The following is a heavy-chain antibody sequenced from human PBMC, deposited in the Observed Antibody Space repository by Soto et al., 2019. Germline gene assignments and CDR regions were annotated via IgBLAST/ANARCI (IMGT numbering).Heavy chain of an antibody. Sequence: ASVKVSCKASGYTFTNSGISWVRQAPGQGLEWMGWISTDNGNTNYAQHLQGRVSMTTDTSTSTAYMDLRSLRSDDTAVYYCARPKDYDDCLDSWGQGTLVTVSS. V-gene: IGHV1-18*01. CDR3: ARPKDYDDCLDS. J-gene: IGHJ4*02. D-gene: IGHD3-22*01. CDR1: GYTFTNSG. CDR2: ISTDNGNT.